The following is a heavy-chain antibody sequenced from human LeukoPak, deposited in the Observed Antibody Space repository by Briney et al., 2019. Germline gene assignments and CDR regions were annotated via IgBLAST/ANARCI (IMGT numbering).Heavy chain of an antibody. Sequence: ASVKVSCKASGYTITGYYVHRVRQAPGQGLEWMGWINPKSGGTDCAQKFQGRVTMTRDTSISTAYMELTRLTADDTAVYYCASTACSGNCYFDYWGQGTLVTVSS. CDR3: ASTACSGNCYFDY. V-gene: IGHV1-2*02. CDR2: INPKSGGT. D-gene: IGHD2-15*01. J-gene: IGHJ4*02. CDR1: GYTITGYY.